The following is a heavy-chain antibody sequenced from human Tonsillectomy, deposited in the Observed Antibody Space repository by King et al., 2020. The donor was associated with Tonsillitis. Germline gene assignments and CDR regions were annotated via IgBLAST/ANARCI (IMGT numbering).Heavy chain of an antibody. V-gene: IGHV5-10-1*03. CDR2: IDPSDSYT. Sequence: QLVQSGAEVKKPGESLRISCKGSGYSFTSYWISWVRQMPGKGLEWMGRIDPSDSYTNYSPSFQGHVTISADKSISTAYLQWSSLKASDTAMYYCATREREYYYDSSGSGYWGQGTLVTVSS. CDR3: ATREREYYYDSSGSGY. D-gene: IGHD3-22*01. J-gene: IGHJ4*02. CDR1: GYSFTSYW.